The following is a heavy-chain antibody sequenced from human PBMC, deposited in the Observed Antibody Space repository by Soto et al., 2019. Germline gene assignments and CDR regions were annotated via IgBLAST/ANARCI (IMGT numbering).Heavy chain of an antibody. CDR2: IYPGDSDT. CDR1: GYSFTNYW. Sequence: GESLKISCKGSGYSFTNYWIGWVRQMPGKGLEWMGIIYPGDSDTRYSPSFQGQVTISADKSISTAYLQWSSLKASDTAMYYCARGAYYDSSGYSYYYGMDVWGQGTTVPVSS. V-gene: IGHV5-51*01. CDR3: ARGAYYDSSGYSYYYGMDV. D-gene: IGHD3-22*01. J-gene: IGHJ6*02.